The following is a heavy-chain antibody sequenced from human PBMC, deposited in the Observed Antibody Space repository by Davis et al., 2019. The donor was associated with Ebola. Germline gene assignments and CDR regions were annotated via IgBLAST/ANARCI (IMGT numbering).Heavy chain of an antibody. CDR1: GGSISSGGYY. V-gene: IGHV4-31*03. Sequence: PSETLSLTCTVSGGSISSGGYYWSWIRQHPGKGLEWIGYIYYSGSTYYNPSLKSRVTISVDTSKNQFSLKLSSVTAEDTAMYYCARESGDHPGMAKPFDYWGQGTLVTVSS. CDR2: IYYSGST. CDR3: ARESGDHPGMAKPFDY. D-gene: IGHD5-18*01. J-gene: IGHJ4*02.